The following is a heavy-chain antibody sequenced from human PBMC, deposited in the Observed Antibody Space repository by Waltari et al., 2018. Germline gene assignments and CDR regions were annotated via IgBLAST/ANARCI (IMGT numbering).Heavy chain of an antibody. Sequence: EVQLVESGGGLVKPGGSLRLSCAASGFTFSSYSMNWVRQAPGKGLEWVASSSSSSSYIYYADSVKGRFTISRDNAKNSLYLQMNSLRAEDTAVYYCARDQGGDGYNPDYWGQGTLVTVSS. V-gene: IGHV3-21*01. J-gene: IGHJ4*02. CDR3: ARDQGGDGYNPDY. CDR1: GFTFSSYS. CDR2: SSSSSSYI. D-gene: IGHD3-16*01.